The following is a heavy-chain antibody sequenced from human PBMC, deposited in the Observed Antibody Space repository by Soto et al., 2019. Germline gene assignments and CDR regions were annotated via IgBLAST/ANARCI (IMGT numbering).Heavy chain of an antibody. CDR2: INQDGSQK. CDR3: ARIYCSSSSCYIDF. Sequence: GGSLRLSCAASGFTLSNYWMSWVRQAPGKGLEWVANINQDGSQKFYLDSVEGRFTISGDNARNSLYLQMNSLRAEDTAIDYCARIYCSSSSCYIDFWGQGILVTVSS. D-gene: IGHD2-2*02. J-gene: IGHJ4*02. V-gene: IGHV3-7*03. CDR1: GFTLSNYW.